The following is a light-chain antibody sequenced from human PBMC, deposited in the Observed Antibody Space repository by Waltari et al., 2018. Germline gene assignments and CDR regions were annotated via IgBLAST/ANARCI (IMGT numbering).Light chain of an antibody. Sequence: SYVLTQPPSASVATGETARITCGGDNVGSTRVHWYQQKPGQALLLVVYDDTARASVITHLFSASKSGNTATLTLSRVENGDEADYYCQVWDTTSDRVVFGGGTKLTAL. CDR2: DDT. CDR3: QVWDTTSDRVV. CDR1: NVGSTR. V-gene: IGLV3-21*02. J-gene: IGLJ2*01.